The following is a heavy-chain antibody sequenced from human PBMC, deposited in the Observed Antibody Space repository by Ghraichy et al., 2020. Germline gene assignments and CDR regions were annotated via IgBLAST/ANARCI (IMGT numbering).Heavy chain of an antibody. Sequence: ASVKVSCKASGYTFTGYYMHWVRQAPGQGLEWMGWINPNSGGTNYAQKFQGRVTMTRDTSISTAYMELSRLRSDDTAVYYCARDGGRNYGSGSYYIYYYWGQGTLVTVSS. CDR2: INPNSGGT. V-gene: IGHV1-2*02. D-gene: IGHD3-10*01. J-gene: IGHJ4*02. CDR3: ARDGGRNYGSGSYYIYYY. CDR1: GYTFTGYY.